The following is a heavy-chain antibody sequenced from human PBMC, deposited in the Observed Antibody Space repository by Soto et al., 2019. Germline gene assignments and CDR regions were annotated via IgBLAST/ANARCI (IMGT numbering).Heavy chain of an antibody. CDR1: GGTISSWY. D-gene: IGHD3-16*01. CDR2: IYYSGST. Sequence: QVQLQESGPGLVKPSETLSLTCTVSGGTISSWYWSWIRQPPGKGLEWIGYIYYSGSTNCNPSLKSRVNKSVDHSQNPFPLKLSPGTAADTAGYYCARPYGGAIYYWGQGTLGTGSS. J-gene: IGHJ4*02. CDR3: ARPYGGAIYY. V-gene: IGHV4-59*08.